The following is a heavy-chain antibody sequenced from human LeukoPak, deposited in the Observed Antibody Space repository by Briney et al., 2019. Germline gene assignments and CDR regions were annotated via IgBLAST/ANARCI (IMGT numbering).Heavy chain of an antibody. J-gene: IGHJ4*02. CDR2: INHSGST. CDR3: ARDVQYVYSSSPSSSY. Sequence: SETLSLTCAVYGGSFSGYYLSWIRQPPGKGLEWIGEINHSGSTNYNPSLKSRVTISVDTSKNQFSLKLSSVTAADTAVYYCARDVQYVYSSSPSSSYWGQGTLVTVSS. CDR1: GGSFSGYY. D-gene: IGHD6-6*01. V-gene: IGHV4-34*01.